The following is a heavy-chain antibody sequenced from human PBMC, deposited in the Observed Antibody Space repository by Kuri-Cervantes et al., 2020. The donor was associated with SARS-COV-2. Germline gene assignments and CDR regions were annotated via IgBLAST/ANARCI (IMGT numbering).Heavy chain of an antibody. D-gene: IGHD1-1*01. Sequence: SETLSLTCTVSGGSISSHYWSWIRQPPGKGLEWIGYIYTSGSTNYNPSLKSRVTISVDTSKNQFSLKLSSVTAADTAVYYCARERRTFYYYYYMDAWGKGTTVTVSS. CDR1: GGSISSHY. CDR2: IYTSGST. J-gene: IGHJ6*03. V-gene: IGHV4-4*09. CDR3: ARERRTFYYYYYMDA.